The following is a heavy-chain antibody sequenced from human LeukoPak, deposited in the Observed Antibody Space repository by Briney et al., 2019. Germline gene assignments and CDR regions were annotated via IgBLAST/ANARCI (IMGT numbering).Heavy chain of an antibody. CDR2: ISYDGSIK. J-gene: IGHJ4*02. CDR3: ARIRDQDDLEVPFDY. V-gene: IGHV3-30*04. D-gene: IGHD3-3*01. CDR1: GFTLSRYA. Sequence: PGGSLRLSCAVSGFTLSRYAMHWVRQAPGKGPEWVAVISYDGSIKYYADSVKGRFTISRDNSKNTVYLRMTSLRGEDTAVYYCARIRDQDDLEVPFDYWGQGTLVAVSS.